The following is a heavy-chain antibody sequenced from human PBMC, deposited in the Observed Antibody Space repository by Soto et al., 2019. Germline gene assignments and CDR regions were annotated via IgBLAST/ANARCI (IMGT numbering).Heavy chain of an antibody. J-gene: IGHJ4*02. CDR2: ISAYTGNT. CDR1: GFPFTDYG. Sequence: ASEKVSCKASGFPFTDYGFTRLRQAPGEGLEWMGWISAYTGNTNYAQKVQGRVTMSTDTSTSIAYLELRSLRSDDTAVYYCARGPESRSTAYFDYWGQGTLVTVSS. V-gene: IGHV1-18*01. D-gene: IGHD2-2*01. CDR3: ARGPESRSTAYFDY.